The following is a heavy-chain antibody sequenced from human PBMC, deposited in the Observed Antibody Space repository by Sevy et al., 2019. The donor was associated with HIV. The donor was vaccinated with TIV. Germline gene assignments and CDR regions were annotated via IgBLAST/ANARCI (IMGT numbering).Heavy chain of an antibody. D-gene: IGHD3-16*02. Sequence: GGCLRLSCSASGFTFSSYAMHWVRQAPGKGLEYVSAISSNGGSTYYADSVKGRFTISRDNSKNTLYLQMSSLRAEDTAVYYCVKEIASYDYVWGSYRPRVFDYWGQGTLVTVSS. CDR3: VKEIASYDYVWGSYRPRVFDY. V-gene: IGHV3-64D*06. CDR1: GFTFSSYA. CDR2: ISSNGGST. J-gene: IGHJ4*02.